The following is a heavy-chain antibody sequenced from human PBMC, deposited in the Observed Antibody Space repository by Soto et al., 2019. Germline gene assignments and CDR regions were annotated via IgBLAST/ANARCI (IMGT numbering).Heavy chain of an antibody. D-gene: IGHD3-10*01. CDR3: ARDLRFGELLMIY. CDR2: ISSSSSYI. J-gene: IGHJ4*02. V-gene: IGHV3-21*01. Sequence: VGSLRLSCAASGFTFSSYSMNWVRQAPGKGLEWVSSISSSSSYIYYADSVKGRFTISRDNAKNSLYLQMNSLRAEDTAVYYCARDLRFGELLMIYWGQGTLVTVS. CDR1: GFTFSSYS.